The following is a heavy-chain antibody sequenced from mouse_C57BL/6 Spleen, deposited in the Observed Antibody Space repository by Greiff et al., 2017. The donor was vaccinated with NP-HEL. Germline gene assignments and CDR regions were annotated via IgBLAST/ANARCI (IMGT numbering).Heavy chain of an antibody. J-gene: IGHJ2*01. CDR3: ARPLKAYYFDD. CDR1: GFTFSSYG. Sequence: EVQVVESGGDLVKPGGSLKLSCAASGFTFSSYGMSWVRQTPDKRLEWVATISSGGSYTYYPDSVRGRFTISRDNAKNTLYLQMSSLKSEDTAMYYCARPLKAYYFDDWGQGTTLTVSS. CDR2: ISSGGSYT. V-gene: IGHV5-6*01.